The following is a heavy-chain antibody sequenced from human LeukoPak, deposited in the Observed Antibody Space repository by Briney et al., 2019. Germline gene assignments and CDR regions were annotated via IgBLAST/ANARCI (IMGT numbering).Heavy chain of an antibody. Sequence: GGSLRLSCAASGFTVSSYSMNWVRQAPGKGLEWVSSISSSSSYIYYADSVKGRFTISRDNAKNSLYLQMNSLRAEDTAVYYCARDSLFSGDYVYWGQGTLVTVSS. CDR3: ARDSLFSGDYVY. CDR1: GFTVSSYS. CDR2: ISSSSSYI. V-gene: IGHV3-21*01. D-gene: IGHD4-17*01. J-gene: IGHJ4*02.